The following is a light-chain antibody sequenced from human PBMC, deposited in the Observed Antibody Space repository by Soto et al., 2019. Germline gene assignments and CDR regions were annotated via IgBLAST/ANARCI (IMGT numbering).Light chain of an antibody. CDR3: QQLNKYPST. Sequence: DIQMTQSPSTLSASVGDRVTITCRASQSISSWLAWYQQKPGKAPKLLIYKASSLESGVPSRFSGSGSGTDFTLTTSSLQPEDFATYYCQQLNKYPSTFGGGTKVDIK. J-gene: IGKJ4*01. CDR2: KAS. V-gene: IGKV1-5*03. CDR1: QSISSW.